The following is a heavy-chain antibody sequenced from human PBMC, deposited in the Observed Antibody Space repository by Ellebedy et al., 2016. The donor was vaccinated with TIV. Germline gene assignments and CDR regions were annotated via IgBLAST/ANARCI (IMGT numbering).Heavy chain of an antibody. D-gene: IGHD3-22*01. CDR2: ISYDGSNK. CDR3: TKGARDSAYSPIDY. J-gene: IGHJ4*02. V-gene: IGHV3-30-3*01. Sequence: GGSLRLSXAASGFTFSSYAMHWVRQAPGKGLEWVAVISYDGSNKYYADSVKGRFTISRDNSKNTLYLQMNSLRAEDTALYYCTKGARDSAYSPIDYWGQGTLVTVSS. CDR1: GFTFSSYA.